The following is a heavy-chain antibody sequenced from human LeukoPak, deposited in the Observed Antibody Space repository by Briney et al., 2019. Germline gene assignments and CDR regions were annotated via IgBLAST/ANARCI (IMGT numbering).Heavy chain of an antibody. Sequence: PGGSLRLSCAASGFTFDDYAMHWVRQAPGKGLEWVSGISWNSGSIGYAGSVKGRFTISRDNAKNSLYLQMNSLRAEDTAVYYCARGDFWSDYWGQGTLVTVSS. CDR3: ARGDFWSDY. CDR1: GFTFDDYA. V-gene: IGHV3-9*01. CDR2: ISWNSGSI. D-gene: IGHD3-3*01. J-gene: IGHJ4*02.